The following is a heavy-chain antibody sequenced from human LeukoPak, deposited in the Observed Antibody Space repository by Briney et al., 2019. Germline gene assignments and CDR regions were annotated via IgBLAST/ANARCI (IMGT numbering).Heavy chain of an antibody. D-gene: IGHD1-26*01. J-gene: IGHJ3*02. CDR1: GFTFSFYG. CDR3: AKGIGRYDDAFDI. V-gene: IGHV3-23*01. Sequence: PGGSLRLSCAASGFTFSFYGMNWVRQAPGKGLEWVSGITGAGHTYYADSVQGRFTISRDNSKNTLYLQMNSLRSEDTAVYYCAKGIGRYDDAFDIWGQGTMVTVSS. CDR2: ITGAGHT.